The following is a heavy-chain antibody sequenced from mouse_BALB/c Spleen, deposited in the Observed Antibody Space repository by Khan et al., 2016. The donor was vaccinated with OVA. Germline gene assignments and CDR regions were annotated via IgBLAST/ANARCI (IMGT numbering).Heavy chain of an antibody. CDR2: ISTGGHYT. V-gene: IGHV5-6*01. Sequence: EVELVESGGDLVEPGGSLKLSCVASGFTFSTYGMSWVRPTPDKRLEWVATISTGGHYTYYPDSVRGRFTISRDNAKNTLYLQMTSLKSEDTAMFYCARLAYYYDSEGFAYWGQGTLVTVSA. D-gene: IGHD1-1*01. J-gene: IGHJ3*01. CDR3: ARLAYYYDSEGFAY. CDR1: GFTFSTYG.